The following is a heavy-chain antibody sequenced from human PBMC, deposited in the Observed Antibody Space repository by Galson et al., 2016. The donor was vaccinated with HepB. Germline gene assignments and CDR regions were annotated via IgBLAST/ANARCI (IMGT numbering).Heavy chain of an antibody. CDR2: SVPILGMA. CDR3: ARDAVAVAGTLHFYFYGMDV. Sequence: SVKVSCKASGGTFSSYAFSWVRQAPGQGLEWMGRSVPILGMANYAQKFQGRVTITADKSTSTAYMELSSLRSEDTAVYYCARDAVAVAGTLHFYFYGMDVWGQGTTVTVSS. D-gene: IGHD6-19*01. V-gene: IGHV1-69*04. CDR1: GGTFSSYA. J-gene: IGHJ6*02.